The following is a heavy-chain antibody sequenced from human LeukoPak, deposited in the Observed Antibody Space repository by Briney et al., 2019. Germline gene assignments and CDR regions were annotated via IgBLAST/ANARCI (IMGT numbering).Heavy chain of an antibody. J-gene: IGHJ4*02. Sequence: GGSLRLSCAASGFTFSSYAMHWVRQAPGKGLEWVAVISYDGSNKYYADSVKGRFTISRDNSKNTLYLQMNGLRAEDTAVYYCARGDTAMALDYWGQGTLVTVSS. V-gene: IGHV3-30-3*01. CDR1: GFTFSSYA. CDR2: ISYDGSNK. D-gene: IGHD5-18*01. CDR3: ARGDTAMALDY.